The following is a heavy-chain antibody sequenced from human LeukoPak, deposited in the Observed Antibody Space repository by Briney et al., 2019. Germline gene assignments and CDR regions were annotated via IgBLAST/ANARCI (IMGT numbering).Heavy chain of an antibody. Sequence: GGSLRLSCASSGFNFRRYWMAWGRQAPGKGLEWVANIKGDESARHQADSVKGRFTISRDNTRNSLYLQMTNLRGDDTAVYYCASDVVGSLDYWGQGILVTVSS. CDR1: GFNFRRYW. CDR2: IKGDESAR. V-gene: IGHV3-7*01. D-gene: IGHD1-26*01. J-gene: IGHJ4*02. CDR3: ASDVVGSLDY.